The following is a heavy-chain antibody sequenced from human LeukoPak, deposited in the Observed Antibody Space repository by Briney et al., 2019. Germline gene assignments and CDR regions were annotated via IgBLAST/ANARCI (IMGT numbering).Heavy chain of an antibody. CDR2: IEQDGSDI. V-gene: IGHV3-7*01. CDR3: ARVTAWGYFDY. Sequence: GGSLRLSCAASGFTFSDYWMTWFRQAPGKGPERVASIEQDGSDIQYVDFVKGRFTISRDNGRNSVYLQMNSLRAEDTAVYYCARVTAWGYFDYWGQGTLVSVSS. CDR1: GFTFSDYW. D-gene: IGHD1-26*01. J-gene: IGHJ4*02.